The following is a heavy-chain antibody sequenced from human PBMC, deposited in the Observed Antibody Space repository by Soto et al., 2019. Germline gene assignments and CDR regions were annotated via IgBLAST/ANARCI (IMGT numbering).Heavy chain of an antibody. CDR1: GYSFTSYW. V-gene: IGHV5-10-1*01. CDR2: IDPSESYT. CDR3: AREADTAMVRGYYYCYGMDV. D-gene: IGHD5-18*01. Sequence: ESLKISCKTSGYSFTSYWISWVRQMPGKGLEWMGRIDPSESYTSYSPSYSPSFQGHVTMSVDKSISTAYLQWSSLKASDTAMYYCAREADTAMVRGYYYCYGMDVWGQGTTVTLSS. J-gene: IGHJ6*02.